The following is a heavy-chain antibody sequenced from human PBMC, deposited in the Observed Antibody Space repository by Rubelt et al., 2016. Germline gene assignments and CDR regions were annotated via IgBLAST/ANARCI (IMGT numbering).Heavy chain of an antibody. J-gene: IGHJ5*02. CDR1: GGSISSYY. CDR3: ARDRSSGWSSPWFDP. D-gene: IGHD6-19*01. CDR2: IYYSGST. V-gene: IGHV4-59*01. Sequence: QVQLQESGPGLVKPSETLSLTCTVSGGSISSYYWSWIRQPPGKGLEWIGYIYYSGSTNYNPSLKIRCTISVEPSRNQFSLKLSAVTAADTAVYYWARDRSSGWSSPWFDPWGQGTLVTVSS.